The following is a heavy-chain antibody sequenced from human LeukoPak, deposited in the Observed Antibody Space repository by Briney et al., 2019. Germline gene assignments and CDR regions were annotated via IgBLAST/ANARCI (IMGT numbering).Heavy chain of an antibody. CDR1: NGSISAFY. CDR2: IYHGGST. V-gene: IGHV4-59*01. D-gene: IGHD6-19*01. J-gene: IGHJ4*02. CDR3: ARDRSGWIDF. Sequence: SETLSLTCTVSNGSISAFYWSWIRQSPGKTLEWIGYIYHGGSTNYNPSLESRVSISVDKSKNHFSLKMNSVTAADTAVYYCARDRSGWIDFWGQGTLVTVSS.